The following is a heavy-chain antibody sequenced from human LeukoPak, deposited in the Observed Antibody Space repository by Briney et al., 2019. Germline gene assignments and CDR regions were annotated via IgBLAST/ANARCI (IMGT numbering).Heavy chain of an antibody. J-gene: IGHJ4*02. CDR1: GLTFSNVW. D-gene: IGHD4-17*01. CDR3: VRYGPRNYFDY. Sequence: GGSLRLSCAVSGLTFSNVWMSWVRQAPGKGLEWVGRIKSKTDGGTTDYAAPVKGRFTISTDDSKNTLHLQMNSLKTEDTAVYYCVRYGPRNYFDYWGQGTLVTVSS. V-gene: IGHV3-15*01. CDR2: IKSKTDGGTT.